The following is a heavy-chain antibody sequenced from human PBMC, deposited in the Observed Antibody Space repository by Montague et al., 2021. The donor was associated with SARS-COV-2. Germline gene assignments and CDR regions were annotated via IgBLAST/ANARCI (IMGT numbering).Heavy chain of an antibody. CDR1: GDSMTSGFHF. CDR3: ARDRPESWRISPGLAGLFATVVHSASGMDV. Sequence: TLSLTCSVSGDSMTSGFHFWTWIRQPAGKGLEWIGHIQTSGTSNYSPSLRDRIALSIDTSRNQFSLELRSVTAADTAVYYCARDRPESWRISPGLAGLFATVVHSASGMDVWGRGTTVIVS. CDR2: IQTSGTS. D-gene: IGHD3-22*01. J-gene: IGHJ6*02. V-gene: IGHV4-61*09.